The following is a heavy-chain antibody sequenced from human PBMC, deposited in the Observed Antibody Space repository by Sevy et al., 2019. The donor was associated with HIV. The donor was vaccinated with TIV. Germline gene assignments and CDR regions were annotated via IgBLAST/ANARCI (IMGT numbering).Heavy chain of an antibody. CDR3: AKGPGDLDWLIFDY. CDR1: GFSFNGYA. Sequence: GGSLRLSCAASGFSFNGYAMSWVRQAPGKGLEWVSSVSGSGDTTKYADSVKGRFTLSRENSKNTLYLQMNSLRSEDTALYYCAKGPGDLDWLIFDYWGRGTLVTVSS. J-gene: IGHJ4*02. D-gene: IGHD3-9*01. CDR2: VSGSGDTT. V-gene: IGHV3-23*01.